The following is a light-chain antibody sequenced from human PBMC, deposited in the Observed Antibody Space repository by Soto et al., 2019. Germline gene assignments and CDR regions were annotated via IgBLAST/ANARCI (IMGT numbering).Light chain of an antibody. Sequence: DIQMTQSPSSLSASMGDRVAITCRASQDISNYLNWYQQKPGKAPKLLIYDASTLQSGVPSRFSGSGSGTDFTLTISSLQREDFATYYCQQSYYNPTFGQGTKVDIK. V-gene: IGKV1-39*01. CDR2: DAS. CDR1: QDISNY. J-gene: IGKJ1*01. CDR3: QQSYYNPT.